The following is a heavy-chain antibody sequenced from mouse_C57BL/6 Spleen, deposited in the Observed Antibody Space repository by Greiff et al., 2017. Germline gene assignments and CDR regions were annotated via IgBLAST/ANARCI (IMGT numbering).Heavy chain of an antibody. J-gene: IGHJ4*01. CDR2: INPNNGGT. CDR1: GYTFTDYY. CDR3: ARRAEEGYAMDY. V-gene: IGHV1-26*01. D-gene: IGHD3-3*01. Sequence: VQLQQSGPELVKPGASVKISCKASGYTFTDYYMNWVKQSHGKSLEWIGDINPNNGGTSYNQKFKGKATLTVDKSSSTAYMELRSLTSEDSAVYYCARRAEEGYAMDYWGQGASVTVSS.